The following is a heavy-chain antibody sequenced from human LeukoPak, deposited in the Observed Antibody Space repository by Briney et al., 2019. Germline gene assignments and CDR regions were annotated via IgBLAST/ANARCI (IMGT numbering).Heavy chain of an antibody. CDR1: GGSISSYY. V-gene: IGHV4-59*12. D-gene: IGHD6-13*01. J-gene: IGHJ4*02. Sequence: PSETLSLTCTVSGGSISSYYWSWIRQPPGKGLEWIGYIYYSGSTNYNPSLKSRVTISVDTSKNQFSLKLSSVTAADTAVYYCATISSSWDVTDYWGQGTLVTVSS. CDR3: ATISSSWDVTDY. CDR2: IYYSGST.